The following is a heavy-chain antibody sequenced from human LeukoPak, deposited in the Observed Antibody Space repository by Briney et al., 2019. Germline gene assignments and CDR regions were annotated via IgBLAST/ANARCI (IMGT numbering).Heavy chain of an antibody. CDR1: GYTFTGYY. V-gene: IGHV1-2*02. J-gene: IGHJ4*02. CDR2: INPNSGGT. D-gene: IGHD2-2*01. CDR3: ARVRDCSSTSCSASLDY. Sequence: ASVKVSCKASGYTFTGYYMHWVRQAPGQGLEWMGWINPNSGGTNYAQKFQGRVTMTRDTSISTAYMELSRLRSDDTAVYYCARVRDCSSTSCSASLDYRGQGTLVTVSS.